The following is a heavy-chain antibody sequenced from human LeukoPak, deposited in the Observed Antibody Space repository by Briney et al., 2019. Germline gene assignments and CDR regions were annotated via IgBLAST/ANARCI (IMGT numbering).Heavy chain of an antibody. CDR3: ARDGSGSGWFYYFDY. V-gene: IGHV1-18*01. Sequence: ASVKVSCTASGYTFTSYGISWVRQAPGQGLEWMGWISAYNGDTNYAQKLQGRVTMTTDTSTSTAYMELRSLRSDDTAVYYCARDGSGSGWFYYFDYWGQGTLVTVSS. D-gene: IGHD6-19*01. CDR1: GYTFTSYG. CDR2: ISAYNGDT. J-gene: IGHJ4*02.